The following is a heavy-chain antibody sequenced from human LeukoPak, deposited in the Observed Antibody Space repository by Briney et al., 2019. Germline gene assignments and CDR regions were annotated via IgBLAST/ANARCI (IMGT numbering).Heavy chain of an antibody. D-gene: IGHD6-19*01. J-gene: IGHJ4*02. CDR2: IDSDGSRI. Sequence: GGSLRLSCEASGFTFSSYWMHWVRQVPGKGLVWVSRIDSDGSRISYVDSVQGRFTISRDNAKNTLYLQMNSLSAEDTAVYYCAGGRSGSQLYFDSWGQGTLVTVSS. V-gene: IGHV3-74*01. CDR3: AGGRSGSQLYFDS. CDR1: GFTFSSYW.